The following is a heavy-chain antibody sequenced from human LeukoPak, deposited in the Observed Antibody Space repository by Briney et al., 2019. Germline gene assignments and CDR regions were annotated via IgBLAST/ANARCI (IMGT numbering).Heavy chain of an antibody. CDR1: GFTFDDYG. D-gene: IGHD3-10*01. Sequence: GRSLRLSCAAFGFTFDDYGMHWVRQAPGKGLEWVSGISWNSGNIGYADSVKGRFTISRDNAKNSLYLQMNSLGAEDTAFYYCAKDKTSGVRGALDYWGQGTLVTVSS. CDR2: ISWNSGNI. J-gene: IGHJ4*02. CDR3: AKDKTSGVRGALDY. V-gene: IGHV3-9*01.